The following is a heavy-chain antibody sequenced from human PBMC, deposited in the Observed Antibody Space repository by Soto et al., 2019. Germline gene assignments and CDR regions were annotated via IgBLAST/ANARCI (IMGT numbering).Heavy chain of an antibody. V-gene: IGHV4-30-4*01. D-gene: IGHD3-16*02. CDR2: IYYSGST. CDR3: AREQDDYVWGSYRKTQDAFDI. Sequence: PSETLSLTCTVSGGSISSGNYYWNSILQPPGKGLESIGYIYYSGSTYYNPSLKSRVTISVDTSKNQFSLKLSSVTAADTAVYYCAREQDDYVWGSYRKTQDAFDIWGQGTMVTVSS. J-gene: IGHJ3*02. CDR1: GGSISSGNYY.